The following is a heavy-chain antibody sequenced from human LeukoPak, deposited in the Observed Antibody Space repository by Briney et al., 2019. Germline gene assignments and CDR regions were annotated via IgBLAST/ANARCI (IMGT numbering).Heavy chain of an antibody. CDR1: GFTLSMYW. CDR3: VRSLMTTVGEEY. D-gene: IGHD4-11*01. J-gene: IGHJ4*02. CDR2: LNSDGRTT. Sequence: GGSLRLSCAAYGFTLSMYWMHWVRDAPGGGVVWVARLNSDGRTTTYADSVKGRFTISRDNAKNTLYLQMNSLRAEDTALYYCVRSLMTTVGEEYWGQGTLVTVSS. V-gene: IGHV3-74*01.